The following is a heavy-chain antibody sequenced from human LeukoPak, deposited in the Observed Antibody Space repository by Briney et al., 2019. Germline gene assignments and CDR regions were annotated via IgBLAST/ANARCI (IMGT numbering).Heavy chain of an antibody. V-gene: IGHV3-30*18. D-gene: IGHD5-18*01. CDR3: AKDGVRYSYGSHFDY. Sequence: GGSLRLSCAASGFTFSSYGMHWVRQAPGKGLGWVAVISYDGSNKYYADSVKGRFTISRDNSKNTLYLQMNSLRAEDTAVYYCAKDGVRYSYGSHFDYWGQGTLVTVSS. J-gene: IGHJ4*02. CDR2: ISYDGSNK. CDR1: GFTFSSYG.